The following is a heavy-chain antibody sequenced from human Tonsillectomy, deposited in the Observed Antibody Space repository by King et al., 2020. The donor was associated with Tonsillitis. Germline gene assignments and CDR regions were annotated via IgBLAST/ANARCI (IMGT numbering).Heavy chain of an antibody. Sequence: QLVESGPEVKKPGTSVKVSCKASGFTFTSSAVQWVRQARGQRLEWIGWIVVGSGNTNYAQKFQERVTITRDMSTSTAYMELSSLRSEDTAVYYCAADLITYYYGSGNYERPRYYYYGMDVWGQGTTVTVSS. CDR1: GFTFTSSA. V-gene: IGHV1-58*01. D-gene: IGHD3-10*01. CDR3: AADLITYYYGSGNYERPRYYYYGMDV. CDR2: IVVGSGNT. J-gene: IGHJ6*02.